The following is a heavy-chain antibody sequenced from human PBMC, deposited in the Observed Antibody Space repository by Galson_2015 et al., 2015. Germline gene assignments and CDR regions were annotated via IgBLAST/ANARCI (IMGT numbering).Heavy chain of an antibody. CDR1: GYSFTSYW. V-gene: IGHV5-51*01. D-gene: IGHD5-12*01. J-gene: IGHJ4*02. Sequence: QSGAEVKKPGESLKISCKGSGYSFTSYWIGWVRQMPGKGLEWMGIIYPGDSDTRYSPSFQGQVTISADKSISTAYLQWSSLKASDTAMYYCARAGRGPSSRGLRLPFDYWGQGTLVTVSS. CDR2: IYPGDSDT. CDR3: ARAGRGPSSRGLRLPFDY.